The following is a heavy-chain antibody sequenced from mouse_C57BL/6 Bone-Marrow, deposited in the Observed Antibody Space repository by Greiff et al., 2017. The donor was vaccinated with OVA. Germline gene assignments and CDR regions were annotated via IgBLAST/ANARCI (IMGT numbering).Heavy chain of an antibody. V-gene: IGHV1-72*01. Sequence: QVQLQQPGAELVKPGASVKLSCKASGYTFTSYWMHWVKQRPGRGLEWIGRIDPNSGGTKYNEKFKSKATLTVDKPSSTAYMQLSILTSEDSAVYYCARDRYWDWFAYWGQGTLVTVSA. D-gene: IGHD4-1*01. J-gene: IGHJ3*01. CDR1: GYTFTSYW. CDR3: ARDRYWDWFAY. CDR2: IDPNSGGT.